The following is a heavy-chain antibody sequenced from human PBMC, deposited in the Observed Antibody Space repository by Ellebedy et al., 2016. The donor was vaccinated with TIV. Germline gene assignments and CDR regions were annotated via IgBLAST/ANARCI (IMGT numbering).Heavy chain of an antibody. V-gene: IGHV3-30*04. CDR3: ARDGGSGWRNFDY. CDR2: ISFDGSKK. D-gene: IGHD6-19*01. J-gene: IGHJ4*02. Sequence: GESLKISCVGSGFYFSSYGLHWVRQAPGKGLEWVAVISFDGSKKMYADSVKGRFTISRDNAKNSLYLQMNSLRDADTAVYYCARDGGSGWRNFDYWGQGTLVTVSS. CDR1: GFYFSSYG.